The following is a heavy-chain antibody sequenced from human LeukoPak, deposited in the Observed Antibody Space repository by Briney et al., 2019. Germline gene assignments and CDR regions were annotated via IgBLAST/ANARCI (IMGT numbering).Heavy chain of an antibody. D-gene: IGHD1-26*01. V-gene: IGHV3-21*01. CDR2: FSSSSSYI. J-gene: IGHJ4*02. CDR3: ARDSGGSYWELYYFDY. CDR1: GFTFSSYS. Sequence: AGGSLRLSCAASGFTFSSYSMNWVRQAPGKGLEWVSSFSSSSSYIYYADSVKGRFTISRDNAKNSLYLQMNSLRAEDTAVYYCARDSGGSYWELYYFDYWGQGTLVTVSS.